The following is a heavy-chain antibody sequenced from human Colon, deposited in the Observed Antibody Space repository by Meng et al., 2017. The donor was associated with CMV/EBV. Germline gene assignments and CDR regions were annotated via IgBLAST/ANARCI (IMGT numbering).Heavy chain of an antibody. CDR1: GFTFSSYA. CDR3: AKDGGGCSGGSCYSDFGVYYFDY. V-gene: IGHV3-23*01. J-gene: IGHJ4*02. D-gene: IGHD2-15*01. Sequence: GESLKISCAASGFTFSSYAMSWVRQAPGKGLEWVSAISGSGGSTYYADSVKGRFTISRDNSKNTLYLQMNSLRAEDTAVYYCAKDGGGCSGGSCYSDFGVYYFDYWGQGTLVTVSS. CDR2: ISGSGGST.